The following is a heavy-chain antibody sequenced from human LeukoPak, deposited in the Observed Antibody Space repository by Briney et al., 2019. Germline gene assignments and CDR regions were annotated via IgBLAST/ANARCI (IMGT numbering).Heavy chain of an antibody. CDR3: ARAFRDYDILTGYYRAVDY. V-gene: IGHV1-8*01. Sequence: GASVKVSCKASGYTFTSYDINWVRQATGQGLEWMGWMNPNSGNTGYAQKFQGRVTMTRNTSISTAYMELSSLRSEDTAVYYRARAFRDYDILTGYYRAVDYWGQGTLVTVSS. J-gene: IGHJ4*02. CDR2: MNPNSGNT. CDR1: GYTFTSYD. D-gene: IGHD3-9*01.